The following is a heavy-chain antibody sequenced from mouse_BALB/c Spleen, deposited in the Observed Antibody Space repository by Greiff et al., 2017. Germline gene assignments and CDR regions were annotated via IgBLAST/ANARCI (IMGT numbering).Heavy chain of an antibody. Sequence: VKLQESGAELVRPGSSVKISCKASGYAFSSYWMNWVKQRPGQGLEWIGQIYPGDGDTNYNGKFKGKATLTADKSSSTAYMQLSSLTSEDSAVYFCARMGLRRRFAYWGQGTLVTVSA. CDR3: ARMGLRRRFAY. J-gene: IGHJ3*01. CDR2: IYPGDGDT. CDR1: GYAFSSYW. V-gene: IGHV1-80*01. D-gene: IGHD2-4*01.